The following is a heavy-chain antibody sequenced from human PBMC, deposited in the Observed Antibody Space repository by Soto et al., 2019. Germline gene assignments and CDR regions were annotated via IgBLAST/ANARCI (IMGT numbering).Heavy chain of an antibody. CDR2: INPNTGGT. D-gene: IGHD6-13*01. V-gene: IGHV1-2*04. J-gene: IGHJ4*02. CDR3: ARLQAAAGDNDLTFDY. CDR1: GYTFTSYY. Sequence: ASVKVSCKASGYTFTSYYVHWVRQAPGQGLEWMGWINPNTGGTNYAQKFQGWVTMTRDTSISTAYMELSRLRSDDTAMYYCARLQAAAGDNDLTFDYWGQGTLVTVSS.